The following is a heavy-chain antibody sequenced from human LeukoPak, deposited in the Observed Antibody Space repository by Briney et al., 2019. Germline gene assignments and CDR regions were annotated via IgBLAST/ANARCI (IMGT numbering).Heavy chain of an antibody. J-gene: IGHJ6*04. CDR2: ITSSSTYI. Sequence: GGSLRLSCAASGITLSSYNMNWVRQAPGKGLEWVSSITSSSTYIYYADSVKGRFTMSRDNAKNSVYLEMNSLRAEDTAVYYCAKEDILTKSSPPHMDVWGKGTTVTVSS. D-gene: IGHD3-9*01. CDR1: GITLSSYN. V-gene: IGHV3-21*01. CDR3: AKEDILTKSSPPHMDV.